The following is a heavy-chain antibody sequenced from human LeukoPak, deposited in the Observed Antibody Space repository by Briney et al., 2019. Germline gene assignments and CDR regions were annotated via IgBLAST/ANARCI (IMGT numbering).Heavy chain of an antibody. CDR1: GGSISSYY. D-gene: IGHD6-6*01. CDR2: IYYSGST. J-gene: IGHJ6*03. Sequence: PSETLSLTCTVSGGSISSYYWSWIRQPPGKGLEWIGYIYYSGSTNYNPSLKSRVTISVDTSKNQFSLKLSSVTAADTAVYYCARDRGMYSSSLNYYYYYMDVWGKGTTVTVSS. V-gene: IGHV4-59*12. CDR3: ARDRGMYSSSLNYYYYYMDV.